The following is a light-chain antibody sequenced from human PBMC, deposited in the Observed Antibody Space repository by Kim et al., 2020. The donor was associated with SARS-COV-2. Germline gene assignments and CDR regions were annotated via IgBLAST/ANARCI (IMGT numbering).Light chain of an antibody. J-gene: IGLJ2*01. CDR2: YDD. CDR3: RTWDDSLDGPI. CDR1: SPNIGNNA. V-gene: IGLV1-36*01. Sequence: QSVTISCSGSSPNIGNNAVNWYQQLPGKAPKLLIHYDDLLPSGVSDRFSGSRSGTSASLTISGLQSEDEADYYCRTWDDSLDGPIFGGGTQLTVL.